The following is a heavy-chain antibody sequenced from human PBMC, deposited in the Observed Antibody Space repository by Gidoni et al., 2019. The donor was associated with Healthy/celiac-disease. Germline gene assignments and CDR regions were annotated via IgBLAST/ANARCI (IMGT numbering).Heavy chain of an antibody. J-gene: IGHJ4*02. CDR1: GFTFSSYS. CDR2: ISSSSSYI. CDR3: AREWGGGGYLY. Sequence: EVQLVESGGGLVKPGGSLRLYCAASGFTFSSYSMNWVRQAPGKGLEWVASISSSSSYIYYADSVKGRFTISRDNAKNSLYLQMNSLRAEDTAVYYCAREWGGGGYLYWGQGTLVTVSS. V-gene: IGHV3-21*01. D-gene: IGHD5-12*01.